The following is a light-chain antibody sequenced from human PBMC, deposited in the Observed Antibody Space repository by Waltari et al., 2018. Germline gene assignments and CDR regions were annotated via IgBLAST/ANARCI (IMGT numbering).Light chain of an antibody. J-gene: IGLJ3*02. Sequence: QSVLTQPPSASGTPGQRVTISCSGSRSNIGCNYVYWYQQLPGTAPKLLIYRNNQRPSGVPDRFSGSKSGTSASLAISGLRSEDEADYYCAAWDDSLSGRVFGGGTKVTVL. V-gene: IGLV1-47*01. CDR1: RSNIGCNY. CDR3: AAWDDSLSGRV. CDR2: RNN.